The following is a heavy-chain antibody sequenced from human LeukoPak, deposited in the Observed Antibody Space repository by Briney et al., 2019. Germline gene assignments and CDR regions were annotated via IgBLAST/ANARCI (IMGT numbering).Heavy chain of an antibody. V-gene: IGHV3-23*01. Sequence: PGGSLRLSCIVSSFTFKTFAMSWVRQAPGKGLEWVAGISESGDTTYYAESVKGRFTISRDNSKNMLYLQMRSLRAEDTAIYYCAKDYSSSFWGQGTLVTVSS. CDR3: AKDYSSSF. J-gene: IGHJ4*02. CDR2: ISESGDTT. CDR1: SFTFKTFA. D-gene: IGHD6-19*01.